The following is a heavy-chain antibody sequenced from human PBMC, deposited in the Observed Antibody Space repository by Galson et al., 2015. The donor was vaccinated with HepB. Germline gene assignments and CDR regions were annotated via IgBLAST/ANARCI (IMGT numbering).Heavy chain of an antibody. D-gene: IGHD6-13*01. CDR3: ATSIRWHVAFHI. CDR1: GNTLTEVS. J-gene: IGHJ3*02. CDR2: FYPENGET. Sequence: SVKVSCKVSGNTLTEVSIHWVRQAPGKGLEWMGYFYPENGETTYEQQFLGRVTMTGDTSTDTAYMELSSLGSEDTAVYYCATSIRWHVAFHIWGQGTMVSVSS. V-gene: IGHV1-24*01.